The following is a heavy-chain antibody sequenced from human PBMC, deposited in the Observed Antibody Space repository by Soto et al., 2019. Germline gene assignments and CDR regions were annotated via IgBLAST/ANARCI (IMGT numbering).Heavy chain of an antibody. J-gene: IGHJ4*02. D-gene: IGHD1-26*01. CDR3: AVGATVVTPDY. V-gene: IGHV1-69*02. CDR1: GGTFNSYT. CDR2: IIPILGIS. Sequence: SVKVSCKASGGTFNSYTISWVRQAPGQGLEWMGRIIPILGISTYAQKFQGRVTITADKSTSTAYMELSSLRSEDTALYYCAVGATVVTPDYWGQGTLVTVSS.